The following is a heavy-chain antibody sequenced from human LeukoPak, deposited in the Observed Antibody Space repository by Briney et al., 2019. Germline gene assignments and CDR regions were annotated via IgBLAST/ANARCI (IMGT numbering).Heavy chain of an antibody. J-gene: IGHJ6*03. D-gene: IGHD6-13*01. CDR3: ARVAFGYSSSWSYYYYYYMDV. CDR1: GYTFTSYG. CDR2: ISAYNGNT. Sequence: ASVKVSCKASGYTFTSYGISWVRQAPGQGLEWMGWISAYNGNTNYAQKLQGRVTMTTDTSTSTAYMELRSLRSDDTAVYYCARVAFGYSSSWSYYYYYYMDVWGKGTTVTTSS. V-gene: IGHV1-18*01.